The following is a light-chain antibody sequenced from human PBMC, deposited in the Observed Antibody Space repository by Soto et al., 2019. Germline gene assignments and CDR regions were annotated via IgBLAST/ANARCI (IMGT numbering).Light chain of an antibody. V-gene: IGLV2-11*01. CDR3: CSYAGSCYV. J-gene: IGLJ1*01. CDR1: SSDVGGYNY. Sequence: QSALTQPRSVSGSPGQSVTISCTGTSSDVGGYNYVSWYQQHPGKAPKLMIYDVSKRPSGVPDRFSGSKSGNPASLTISGLQAEDEADYYCCSYAGSCYVFGTGTKLTVL. CDR2: DVS.